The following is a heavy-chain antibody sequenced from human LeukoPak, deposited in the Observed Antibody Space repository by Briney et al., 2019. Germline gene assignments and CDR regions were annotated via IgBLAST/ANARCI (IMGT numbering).Heavy chain of an antibody. V-gene: IGHV3-21*01. Sequence: GGSLRLSCAASRFTFSSYSMNWVRQAPGKGLEWVSSISSSSSYIYYADSVKGRFTISRDNAKNSLYLQMNSLRAEDTAVYYCARDNTGSVRGVIISGSMDVWGQGTTVTVSS. J-gene: IGHJ6*02. CDR2: ISSSSSYI. D-gene: IGHD3-10*01. CDR3: ARDNTGSVRGVIISGSMDV. CDR1: RFTFSSYS.